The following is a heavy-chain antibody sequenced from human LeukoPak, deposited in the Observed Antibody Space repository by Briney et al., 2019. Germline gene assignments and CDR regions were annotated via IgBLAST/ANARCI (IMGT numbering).Heavy chain of an antibody. D-gene: IGHD6-19*01. CDR2: IIPIFGTA. V-gene: IGHV1-69*13. CDR1: GGTFSSYA. Sequence: SVKVSCKASGGTFSSYATSWVRQAPGQGLEWMGGIIPIFGTANYAQKFQGRVTITADESTSTAYMELSSLRSEDTAVYYCARDFVAGTQVVTWGQGTMVTVSS. CDR3: ARDFVAGTQVVT. J-gene: IGHJ3*01.